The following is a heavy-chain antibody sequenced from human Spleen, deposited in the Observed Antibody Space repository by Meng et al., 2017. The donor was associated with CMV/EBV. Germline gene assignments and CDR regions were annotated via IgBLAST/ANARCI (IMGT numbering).Heavy chain of an antibody. Sequence: QVHIQQWVAGLLKPSETLSLTCAVYGGSFSGYYWSWIRQPPGKGLEWIGEINHSGSTNYNPSLKSRVTISVDTSKNQFSLKLSSVTAADTAVYYCARGVQDYGDYRGFDYWGQGTLVTDSS. CDR2: INHSGST. J-gene: IGHJ4*02. V-gene: IGHV4-34*01. D-gene: IGHD4-17*01. CDR3: ARGVQDYGDYRGFDY. CDR1: GGSFSGYY.